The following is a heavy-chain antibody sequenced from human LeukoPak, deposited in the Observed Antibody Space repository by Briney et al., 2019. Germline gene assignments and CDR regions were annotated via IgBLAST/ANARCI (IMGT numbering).Heavy chain of an antibody. CDR1: GFTFSSYA. V-gene: IGHV4-31*02. Sequence: LRLSCAASGFTFSSYAMSWVRQHPGKGLEWIGYIYYSGSTYYNPSLKSRVTISVDASKNQFSLKLSSVAAADTAVYYCARGQADAIKFDPWGQGTLVTVSS. CDR2: IYYSGST. J-gene: IGHJ5*02. CDR3: ARGQADAIKFDP.